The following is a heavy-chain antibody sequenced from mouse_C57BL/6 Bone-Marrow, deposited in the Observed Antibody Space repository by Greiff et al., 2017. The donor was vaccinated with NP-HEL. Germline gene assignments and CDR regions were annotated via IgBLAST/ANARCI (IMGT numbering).Heavy chain of an antibody. D-gene: IGHD2-12*01. Sequence: QVQLKQSGTELVKPGASVKLSCKASGYTFTSYWMHWVKQRPGQGLEWIGNINPSNGGTNYNEKFKSKATLTVDKSSSTAYMQLSSLTSEDSAVYYCARSEAYRGYFDVWGTGTTVTVSS. CDR2: INPSNGGT. J-gene: IGHJ1*03. CDR1: GYTFTSYW. CDR3: ARSEAYRGYFDV. V-gene: IGHV1-53*01.